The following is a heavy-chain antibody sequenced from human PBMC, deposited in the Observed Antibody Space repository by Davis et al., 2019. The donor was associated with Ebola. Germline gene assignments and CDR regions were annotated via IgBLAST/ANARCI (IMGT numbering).Heavy chain of an antibody. J-gene: IGHJ4*02. V-gene: IGHV4-31*03. CDR1: GASISSDDYY. D-gene: IGHD1-7*01. Sequence: SETLSLTCTVSGASISSDDYYWTWIRQHPGKGLEWIGYISYGGSTYYNPSLKSRVTISVDTSKNQFSLKLRSVTAADTAVYYCARRLELHQGVWDYYLDYWGQGILVTVSS. CDR2: ISYGGST. CDR3: ARRLELHQGVWDYYLDY.